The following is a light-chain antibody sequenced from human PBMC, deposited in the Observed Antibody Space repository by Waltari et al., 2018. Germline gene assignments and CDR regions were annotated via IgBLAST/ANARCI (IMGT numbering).Light chain of an antibody. CDR2: DVS. CDR3: SSYITTNTLEL. J-gene: IGLJ3*02. CDR1: NSDVGTYNY. V-gene: IGLV2-14*03. Sequence: QSALTQPASVSGSPGQSLTISCTGTNSDVGTYNYVPWYQQHPGKAPKLLIYDVSYLPSGVSYRFSGSKSGNTASLTISGLQAEDEADYYCSSYITTNTLELFGGGTSLTVL.